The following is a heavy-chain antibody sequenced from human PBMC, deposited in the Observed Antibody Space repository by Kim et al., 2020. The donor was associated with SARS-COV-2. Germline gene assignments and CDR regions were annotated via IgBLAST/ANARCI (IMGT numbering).Heavy chain of an antibody. V-gene: IGHV1-69*04. Sequence: SVKVSCKASGGTFSSYTISWVRQAPGQGLEWMGRIIPILGIANYAQKFQGRVTITADKSTSTAYMELSSLRSEDTAVYYCAREMVPAAIRRGENWFDPWGQGTLVTVSS. CDR2: IIPILGIA. J-gene: IGHJ5*02. D-gene: IGHD2-2*01. CDR3: AREMVPAAIRRGENWFDP. CDR1: GGTFSSYT.